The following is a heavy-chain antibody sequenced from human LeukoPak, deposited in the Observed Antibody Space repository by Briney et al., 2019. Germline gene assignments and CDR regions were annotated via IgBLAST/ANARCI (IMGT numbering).Heavy chain of an antibody. D-gene: IGHD4-17*01. J-gene: IGHJ3*02. CDR2: IYYSGST. CDR1: GGSISSSSYY. Sequence: SETLSLTCTVSGGSISSSSYYWGWIRQPPGKGLEWIGSIYYSGSTYYNPSLKSRVTISVDTSKNQFSLRLSSVPAADTAVYYCARERGDYDAFDIWGQGTMVSVSS. CDR3: ARERGDYDAFDI. V-gene: IGHV4-39*01.